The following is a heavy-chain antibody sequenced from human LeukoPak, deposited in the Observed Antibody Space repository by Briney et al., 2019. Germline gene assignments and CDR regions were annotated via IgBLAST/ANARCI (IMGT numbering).Heavy chain of an antibody. J-gene: IGHJ3*02. CDR1: GFTFSSYA. CDR3: AKDPPSLYSGSYYTPSDAFDI. Sequence: PGGSLRLSCAASGFTFSSYAMSWVRQAPGKGLEWGSAISGSGGSTYYADSVKGRFTISRDNSKNTLYLQMNSLRAEDTAVYYCAKDPPSLYSGSYYTPSDAFDIWGQGTMVTVSS. D-gene: IGHD1-26*01. CDR2: ISGSGGST. V-gene: IGHV3-23*01.